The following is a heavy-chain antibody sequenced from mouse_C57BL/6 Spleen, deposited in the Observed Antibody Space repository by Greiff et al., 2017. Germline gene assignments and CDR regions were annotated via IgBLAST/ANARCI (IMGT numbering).Heavy chain of an antibody. CDR3: ALGSSYGYFDV. V-gene: IGHV5-17*01. CDR2: ISSGSSTI. D-gene: IGHD1-1*01. Sequence: VQLKESGGGLVKPGGSLKLSCAASGFTFSDYGMHWVRQAPEKGLEWVAYISSGSSTIYYADTVKGRFTISRDNAKNTLFLQMTSLRSEDTAMYYCALGSSYGYFDVWGTGTTVTVSS. J-gene: IGHJ1*03. CDR1: GFTFSDYG.